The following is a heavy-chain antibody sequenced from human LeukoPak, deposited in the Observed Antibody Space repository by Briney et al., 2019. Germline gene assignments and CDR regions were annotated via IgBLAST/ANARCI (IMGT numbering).Heavy chain of an antibody. CDR2: ISSSGSTI. J-gene: IGHJ4*02. CDR1: GFTFTSYS. D-gene: IGHD6-13*01. Sequence: GXXLRLSCAASGFTFTSYSMNWVRQAPGKRLEWVSYISSSGSTIYYTYSVKGRFTISRDNAKNSLYLHMNSLRAEDTAVYYCASPFSSSWSRKGGFDYWGQGTLVTVSS. CDR3: ASPFSSSWSRKGGFDY. V-gene: IGHV3-48*04.